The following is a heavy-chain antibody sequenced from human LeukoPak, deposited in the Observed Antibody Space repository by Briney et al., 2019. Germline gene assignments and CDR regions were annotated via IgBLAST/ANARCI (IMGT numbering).Heavy chain of an antibody. CDR1: GGSFSGYY. CDR3: ARGRGAYSSGRYSVPYWYFDL. D-gene: IGHD6-19*01. V-gene: IGHV4-34*01. Sequence: SETLSLTCAVYGGSFSGYYWSWIRQPPGKGLEWIGEINHSGSTNYNPSLKSRVTISVDTSKNQFSLKLSSVTAADTAVYYCARGRGAYSSGRYSVPYWYFDLWGRGTLVTVSS. J-gene: IGHJ2*01. CDR2: INHSGST.